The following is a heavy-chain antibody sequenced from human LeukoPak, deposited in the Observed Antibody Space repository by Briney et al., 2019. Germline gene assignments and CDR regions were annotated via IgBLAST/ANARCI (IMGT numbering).Heavy chain of an antibody. Sequence: SETLSLTCTVSGGSMSSYYWSWIRQPPGKGLEWIGYIYYNGKTNYSPSLNSRVTISVDTSRNQFSLKLNSVAAADTAVYYCARGGWSVDYWGQGTLVTVSS. CDR3: ARGGWSVDY. V-gene: IGHV4-59*08. D-gene: IGHD6-19*01. CDR1: GGSMSSYY. J-gene: IGHJ4*02. CDR2: IYYNGKT.